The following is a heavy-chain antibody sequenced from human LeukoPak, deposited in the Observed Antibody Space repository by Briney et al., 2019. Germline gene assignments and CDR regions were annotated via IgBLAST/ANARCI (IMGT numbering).Heavy chain of an antibody. CDR3: ARTANYYYYYMDV. J-gene: IGHJ6*03. CDR1: GGTFSSYA. Sequence: GASVKVSCKASGGTFSSYAISWVRQAPGQGLEWIGGIIPIFGTANYAQKFQGRVTITADESTSTAYMELSSLRSEDTAVYYCARTANYYYYYMDVWGKGTTVTVSS. V-gene: IGHV1-69*13. CDR2: IIPIFGTA. D-gene: IGHD2-21*02.